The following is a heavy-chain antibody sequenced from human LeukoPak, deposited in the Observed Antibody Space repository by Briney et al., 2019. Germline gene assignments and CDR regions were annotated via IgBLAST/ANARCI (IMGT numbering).Heavy chain of an antibody. D-gene: IGHD3-10*01. Sequence: PSETLSLTCTVSGGPISSSPYYWGWIRQPPGKGLEWIGTIYYSGSTYYTPSLKSRVTISLDTSKNQFSLRVSSVTAADTAVYYCASLYGSGSYYPSDYWGQGTLVTVSS. J-gene: IGHJ4*02. CDR1: GGPISSSPYY. V-gene: IGHV4-39*07. CDR3: ASLYGSGSYYPSDY. CDR2: IYYSGST.